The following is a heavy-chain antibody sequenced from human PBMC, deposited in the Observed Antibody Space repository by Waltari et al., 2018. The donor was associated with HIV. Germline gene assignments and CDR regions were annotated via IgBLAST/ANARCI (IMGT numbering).Heavy chain of an antibody. CDR1: GYNFNIFW. J-gene: IGHJ4*02. CDR2: IFPGDSDT. Sequence: EVQLVQSGAEVKEPGESLKISCQGSGYNFNIFWIAWVRQMPGKGLEWMGIIFPGDSDTRYSPSFQGQVTISADKSITTAYLQWTTLRASDTAMYYCARGAVRSTLFYFDFWAKGTLVTVSS. D-gene: IGHD2-15*01. CDR3: ARGAVRSTLFYFDF. V-gene: IGHV5-51*03.